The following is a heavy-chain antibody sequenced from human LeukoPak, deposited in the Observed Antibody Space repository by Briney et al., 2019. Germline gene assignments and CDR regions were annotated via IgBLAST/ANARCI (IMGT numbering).Heavy chain of an antibody. CDR1: GFTVSSNY. Sequence: PGGSLRLSCAASGFTVSSNYMSWVRQAPGKGLEWVSVIYSGGSTYYADSVKGRFTISRDNSKNTLYLQMNSLRAEDTAVYYCAKDQTFYSGSYYDYWGQGTLVTVSP. CDR3: AKDQTFYSGSYYDY. V-gene: IGHV3-53*01. D-gene: IGHD1-26*01. J-gene: IGHJ4*02. CDR2: IYSGGST.